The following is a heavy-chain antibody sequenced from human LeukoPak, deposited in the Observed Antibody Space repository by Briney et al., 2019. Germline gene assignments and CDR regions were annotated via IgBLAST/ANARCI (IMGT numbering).Heavy chain of an antibody. CDR2: INPNSGGT. CDR3: VYYYSSGSYRVDY. D-gene: IGHD3-10*01. CDR1: GYTFTGYY. V-gene: IGHV1-2*02. J-gene: IGHJ4*02. Sequence: ASVKVSCKASGYTFTGYYMHWVRQAPGQGLEWMGWINPNSGGTNYAQKFQGRVTMTRDTSISTAYMELSRLRSDDTAVYYCVYYYSSGSYRVDYWGQGTLVTVSS.